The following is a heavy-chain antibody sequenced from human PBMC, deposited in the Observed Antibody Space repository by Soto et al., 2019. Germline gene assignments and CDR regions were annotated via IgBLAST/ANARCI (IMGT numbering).Heavy chain of an antibody. V-gene: IGHV4-39*01. CDR2: IYYSGST. Sequence: QLQLQESGPGLVKPSETLSLTCTVSGGSISSSSYYWGWIRQPPGKGLEWIGSIYYSGSTYYNPSLKSRVTISVDTSKNQFSLQLSSVTAADTAVYYCARTPTYSSSFGFIYFDYWGQGTLVTVSS. CDR3: ARTPTYSSSFGFIYFDY. D-gene: IGHD6-6*01. J-gene: IGHJ4*02. CDR1: GGSISSSSYY.